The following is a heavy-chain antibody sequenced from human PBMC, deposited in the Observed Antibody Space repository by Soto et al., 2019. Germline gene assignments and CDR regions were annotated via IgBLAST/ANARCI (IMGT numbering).Heavy chain of an antibody. J-gene: IGHJ3*02. V-gene: IGHV3-30*18. CDR3: AKGDYDILTGYTAFDI. CDR2: ISYDGSNK. CDR1: GFTFSSYG. D-gene: IGHD3-9*01. Sequence: GGSLRLSCAASGFTFSSYGMHWVRQAPGKGLEWVAVISYDGSNKYYADSVKGRFTISRDNSKNTLYLQMNNLRAEDTAVYYCAKGDYDILTGYTAFDIWGQGTMVTVSS.